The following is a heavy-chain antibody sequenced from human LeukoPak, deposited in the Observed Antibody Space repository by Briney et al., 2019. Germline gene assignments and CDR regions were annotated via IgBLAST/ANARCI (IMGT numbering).Heavy chain of an antibody. CDR3: ARGRNIEMTTMSGGSDY. CDR2: LNPNSGDT. V-gene: IGHV1-2*02. Sequence: ASVKVSCKASGYTFTDYYMHWVRQAPGQGLEWMGWLNPNSGDTNYAQTFPGRVSLTRDTSISTAYMDLSDLRSDDTAVYYCARGRNIEMTTMSGGSDYWGQGTLVTVSS. CDR1: GYTFTDYY. J-gene: IGHJ4*02. D-gene: IGHD5-24*01.